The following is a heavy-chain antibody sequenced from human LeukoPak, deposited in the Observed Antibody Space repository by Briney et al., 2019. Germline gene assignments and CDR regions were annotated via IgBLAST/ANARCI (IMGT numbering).Heavy chain of an antibody. J-gene: IGHJ1*01. Sequence: ASVKVSCKASGYTFTSYDINWVRQATGQGLEWMGWMNPNSGNTGYAQKFQGRVTMTRNTSISTAYMELSSLRSGDTAVYYCARVGEYCSGGSCYSVRYFQHWGQGTLVTVSS. CDR2: MNPNSGNT. CDR1: GYTFTSYD. CDR3: ARVGEYCSGGSCYSVRYFQH. V-gene: IGHV1-8*01. D-gene: IGHD2-15*01.